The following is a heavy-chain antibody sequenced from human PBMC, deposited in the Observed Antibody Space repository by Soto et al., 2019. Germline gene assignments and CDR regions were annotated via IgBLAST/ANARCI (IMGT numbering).Heavy chain of an antibody. D-gene: IGHD2-21*01. J-gene: IGHJ3*02. V-gene: IGHV4-31*03. CDR1: GGSISSGGYY. CDR2: IYYSGST. CDR3: ARRTYCGGDCSPDLRGAFDI. Sequence: SETLSLTCTVSGGSISSGGYYWSWIRQHPGKGLEWIGYIYYSGSTYYNPSLKSRVTISVDTSKNQFSLKLSSVTAADTAVYYCARRTYCGGDCSPDLRGAFDIWGQGTMVTVSS.